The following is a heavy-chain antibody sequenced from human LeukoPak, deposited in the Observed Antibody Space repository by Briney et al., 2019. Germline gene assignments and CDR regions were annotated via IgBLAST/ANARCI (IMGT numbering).Heavy chain of an antibody. CDR3: ARHRTDYGDHYYFYYMDV. V-gene: IGHV5-51*01. CDR1: GYRFTSSW. Sequence: GESLKISCKSSGYRFTSSWIGWVRQMPGKGLEWMGIIYPCDSDTRYRRPFQGPVTISADKSIRAAYLQWSSLKASDTAMYYCARHRTDYGDHYYFYYMDVWGKGTTVTVSS. J-gene: IGHJ6*03. CDR2: IYPCDSDT. D-gene: IGHD4-17*01.